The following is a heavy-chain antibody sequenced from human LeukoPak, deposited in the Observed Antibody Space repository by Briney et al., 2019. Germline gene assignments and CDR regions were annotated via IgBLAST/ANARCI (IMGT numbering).Heavy chain of an antibody. CDR3: ASSRGFWSGSGY. CDR1: GYTFTGYY. V-gene: IGHV1-2*02. J-gene: IGHJ4*02. CDR2: INPNSGGT. D-gene: IGHD3-3*01. Sequence: ASVKVSCKASGYTFTGYYMHWVRQAPGQGLEWMGWINPNSGGTKYAQKFQGRVTMTRDTSISTAYMELSRLRSDDMAVYYCASSRGFWSGSGYWGQGTLVTVSS.